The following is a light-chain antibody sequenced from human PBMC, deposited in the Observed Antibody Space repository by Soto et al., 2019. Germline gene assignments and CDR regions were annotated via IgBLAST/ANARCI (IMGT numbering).Light chain of an antibody. CDR3: SSYTTINTRSYV. J-gene: IGLJ1*01. V-gene: IGLV2-14*01. CDR1: SSDVGGHNY. CDR2: DVS. Sequence: QSALTQPASVSGSPGQSITISCIGTSSDVGGHNYVSWYQQHPGKAPKLMIYDVSTRPSGVSNRFSGSKSGNTASLTISGLQAEDEADYYCSSYTTINTRSYVFGAGTKVTVL.